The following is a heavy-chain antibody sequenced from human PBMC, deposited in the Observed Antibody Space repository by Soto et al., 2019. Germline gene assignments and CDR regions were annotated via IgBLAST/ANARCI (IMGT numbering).Heavy chain of an antibody. CDR1: GGSLCSSSYY. D-gene: IGHD6-13*01. CDR2: IYYSGNT. J-gene: IGHJ4*02. Sequence: SETLSLTCTVSGGSLCSSSYYWVCIRQSPGKGLELIGNIYYSGNTFYNPSLKSRVTISVDTSKNQFYLHLSSVTAADTAIFYCASIAAPGTTHFDFWGQGTLVTVSS. CDR3: ASIAAPGTTHFDF. V-gene: IGHV4-39*01.